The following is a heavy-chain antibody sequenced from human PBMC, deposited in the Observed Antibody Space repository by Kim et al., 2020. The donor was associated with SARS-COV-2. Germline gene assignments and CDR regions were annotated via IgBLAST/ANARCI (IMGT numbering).Heavy chain of an antibody. D-gene: IGHD4-17*01. J-gene: IGHJ3*02. CDR3: ARQDDYFDAFDI. Sequence: YYADSVKGRFTISRDNSKNTLYLQMNSLRAEDTAVYYCARQDDYFDAFDIWGQGTMVTVSS. V-gene: IGHV3-33*01.